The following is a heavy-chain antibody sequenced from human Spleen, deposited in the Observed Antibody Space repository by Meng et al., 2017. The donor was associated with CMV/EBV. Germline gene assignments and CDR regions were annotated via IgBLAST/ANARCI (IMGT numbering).Heavy chain of an antibody. J-gene: IGHJ4*02. D-gene: IGHD6-6*01. CDR3: ARGPYSSSTDY. CDR2: ISWNSGSI. CDR1: GFTFDDYA. Sequence: SLKISCAASGFTFDDYAMHWVRQAPGKGLEWVSGISWNSGSIGYADSVKGRFTISRDNAKNSLYLQMNSLRAEDTAVYYCARGPYSSSTDYWGQGTLVTVSS. V-gene: IGHV3-9*01.